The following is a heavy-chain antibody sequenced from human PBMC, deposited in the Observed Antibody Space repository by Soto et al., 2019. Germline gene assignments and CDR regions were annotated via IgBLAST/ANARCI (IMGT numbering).Heavy chain of an antibody. J-gene: IGHJ6*02. D-gene: IGHD3-10*01. Sequence: GASVKVSCKVSGYTLTELSMHWVRQAPGKGLEWMGGFDPEDGETIYAQKFQGRVTMTEDTSTDTAYMELSSLRSEDTAVYYCATPILPTYYYGSGSSYYYGMDVWGQGTTVTVSS. V-gene: IGHV1-24*01. CDR3: ATPILPTYYYGSGSSYYYGMDV. CDR1: GYTLTELS. CDR2: FDPEDGET.